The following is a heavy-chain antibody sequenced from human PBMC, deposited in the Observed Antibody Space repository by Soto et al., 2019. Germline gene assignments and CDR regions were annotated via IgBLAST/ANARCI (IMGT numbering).Heavy chain of an antibody. J-gene: IGHJ6*02. Sequence: GGSLRLSCAASGFTFSSYGMHWVRQAPGRGLEWVAVISYDGSNKYYADSVKGRFTISRDNSKNTLYLQMNSLRAEDTAVYYCAKDVVVGATTGLGDYYYYYGMDVWGQGTTVTVSS. CDR1: GFTFSSYG. V-gene: IGHV3-30*18. CDR3: AKDVVVGATTGLGDYYYYYGMDV. CDR2: ISYDGSNK. D-gene: IGHD1-26*01.